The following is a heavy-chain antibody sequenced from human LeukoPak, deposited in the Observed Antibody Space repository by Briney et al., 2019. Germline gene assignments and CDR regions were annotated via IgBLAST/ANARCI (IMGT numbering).Heavy chain of an antibody. CDR1: GYSFTSYR. J-gene: IGHJ4*02. D-gene: IGHD3-9*01. CDR2: IDPSDSYT. V-gene: IGHV5-10-1*01. Sequence: GESLKISCKGSGYSFTSYRISWVRQMPGKGLEWMGRIDPSDSYTNYSPSFQGHVTISADKSISTAYLQWSSLKASDTAMYYCARRSYYDILTGYYSAWDFDYWGQGTLVTVSS. CDR3: ARRSYYDILTGYYSAWDFDY.